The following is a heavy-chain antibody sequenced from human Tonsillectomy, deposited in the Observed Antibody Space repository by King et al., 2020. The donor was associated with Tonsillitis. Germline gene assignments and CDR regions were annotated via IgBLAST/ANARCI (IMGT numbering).Heavy chain of an antibody. Sequence: QVQLVESGGGVVQPGRSLRLSCAASGFNFSSYGMHWVRQAPGKGLEWVAVISYDGSNKYYGDSVKGRFTISRDNSKNTLYLQMNSLRAEDTAVYYCVLALGDCSGHSRDWGQGTLVTVSS. D-gene: IGHD2-15*01. J-gene: IGHJ4*02. CDR3: VLALGDCSGHSRD. CDR2: ISYDGSNK. V-gene: IGHV3-30*03. CDR1: GFNFSSYG.